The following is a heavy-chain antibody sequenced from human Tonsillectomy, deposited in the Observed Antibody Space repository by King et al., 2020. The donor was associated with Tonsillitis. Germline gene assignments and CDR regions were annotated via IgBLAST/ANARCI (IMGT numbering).Heavy chain of an antibody. D-gene: IGHD5-12*01. CDR2: IYPGASET. CDR1: GYNFASYW. CDR3: ARLVSGGYAQFDY. V-gene: IGHV5-51*03. Sequence: VQLVESGAEVKKPGESLKISCKGSGYNFASYWIDWVRQMPGKGLESMGIIYPGASETRYSPSFQGQVTISVDKSISTAYLQWSSLKASDTAMYYCARLVSGGYAQFDYWGQGTLVTVSS. J-gene: IGHJ4*02.